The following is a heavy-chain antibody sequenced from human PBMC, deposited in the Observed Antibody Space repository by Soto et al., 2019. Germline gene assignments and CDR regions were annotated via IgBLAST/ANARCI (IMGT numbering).Heavy chain of an antibody. CDR1: GYSFTSYW. Sequence: GESLKISCKGSGYSFTSYWIGWVRQMPGKGLEWMGIIYPGDSDTRYSPSFQGQVTISADKSISTAYLQWSSLKASDTAMYYCARRNDSSGFIGYYFDYWGQGTLVTVSS. V-gene: IGHV5-51*01. CDR3: ARRNDSSGFIGYYFDY. D-gene: IGHD3-22*01. J-gene: IGHJ4*02. CDR2: IYPGDSDT.